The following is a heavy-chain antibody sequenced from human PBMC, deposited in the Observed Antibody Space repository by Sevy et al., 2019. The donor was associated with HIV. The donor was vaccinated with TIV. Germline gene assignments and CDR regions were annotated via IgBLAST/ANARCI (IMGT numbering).Heavy chain of an antibody. Sequence: GGSLRLSCAASGFTFSRYAMHWVRQAPGKGLEWVAVISYDGGNKYFTDSLKGRFTISRDNSKNTLILQMNSLRPEDTAVYYCARIGRGHSYRTPPWYWGQGTLVTVSS. CDR2: ISYDGGNK. CDR1: GFTFSRYA. D-gene: IGHD3-16*02. V-gene: IGHV3-30-3*01. CDR3: ARIGRGHSYRTPPWY. J-gene: IGHJ4*02.